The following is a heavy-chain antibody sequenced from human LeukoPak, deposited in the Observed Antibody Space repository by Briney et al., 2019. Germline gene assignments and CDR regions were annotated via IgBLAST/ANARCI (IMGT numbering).Heavy chain of an antibody. CDR2: INPNSGGT. CDR1: GYTFTDYY. D-gene: IGHD2/OR15-2a*01. J-gene: IGHJ5*02. V-gene: IGHV1-2*02. CDR3: ARPLGSLKEYWWFDP. Sequence: ASVKVSCKASGYTFTDYYMHWVRQAPGQGLEWLGWINPNSGGTNFAQYFQGRVTMARDTSTSTVYMELSSLRSDDTAVYYCARPLGSLKEYWWFDPWGQGTLVTVSS.